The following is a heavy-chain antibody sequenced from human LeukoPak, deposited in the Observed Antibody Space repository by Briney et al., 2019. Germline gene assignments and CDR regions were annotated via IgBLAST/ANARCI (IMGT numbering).Heavy chain of an antibody. CDR1: GFTVSSNY. D-gene: IGHD3-22*01. CDR3: AREGGDYDSSGYERKPSSY. V-gene: IGHV3-53*01. CDR2: IYSGGST. J-gene: IGHJ4*02. Sequence: GGSLRLSCAASGFTVSSNYMSWVRQAPGKGLEWVSVIYSGGSTYYADSVKGRFTISRDNSKNTLYLQMNSLRAEDTAVYYCAREGGDYDSSGYERKPSSYWGQGTLVTVSP.